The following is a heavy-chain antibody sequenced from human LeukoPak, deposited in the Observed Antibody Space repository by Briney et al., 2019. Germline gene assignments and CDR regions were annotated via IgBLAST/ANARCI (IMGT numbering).Heavy chain of an antibody. D-gene: IGHD3-3*01. CDR3: ARGRDFRYYYYYMDV. J-gene: IGHJ6*03. CDR2: ISSSGSTI. V-gene: IGHV3-48*01. Sequence: GGSLRLSCAASGFTFSSYNMNWVRQAPGKGLEWVSYISSSGSTIYYADSVKGRFTISRDNAKNSLYLQMNSLRAEDTAVYYCARGRDFRYYYYYMDVWGKGTTVTVSS. CDR1: GFTFSSYN.